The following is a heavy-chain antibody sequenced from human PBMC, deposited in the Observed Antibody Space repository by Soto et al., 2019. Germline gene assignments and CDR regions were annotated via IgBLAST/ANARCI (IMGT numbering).Heavy chain of an antibody. CDR2: IIPILGTA. CDR3: ARSRWLQILYYRMDV. J-gene: IGHJ6*02. D-gene: IGHD5-12*01. CDR1: GGTCSTYA. V-gene: IGHV1-69*01. Sequence: FLVRVYCKGAGGTCSTYAISWVRQKTGQGLEWMGGIIPILGTANYAQKFQGRVTITADESTSTAYMELSSLRSEDTAVYYCARSRWLQILYYRMDVSGQRTTVTVSS.